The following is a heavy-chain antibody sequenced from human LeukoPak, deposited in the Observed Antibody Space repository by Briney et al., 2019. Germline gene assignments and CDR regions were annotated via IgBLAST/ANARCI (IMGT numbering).Heavy chain of an antibody. V-gene: IGHV4-34*01. J-gene: IGHJ5*02. D-gene: IGHD3-16*02. CDR1: GGSFSGYY. CDR2: INHSGST. Sequence: SETLSLTCAVYGGSFSGYYWSWIRQPPGKGLEWIGEINHSGSTNYNPSLKSRVTTSVDPSKNQFYLKLSSVTAADTAVYYCARGNPKNDYIWGSYRSWFDPWGQGTLVTVSS. CDR3: ARGNPKNDYIWGSYRSWFDP.